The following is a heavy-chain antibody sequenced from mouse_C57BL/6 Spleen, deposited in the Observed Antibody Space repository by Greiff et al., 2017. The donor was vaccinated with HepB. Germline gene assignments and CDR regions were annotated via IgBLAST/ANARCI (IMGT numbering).Heavy chain of an antibody. J-gene: IGHJ3*01. CDR3: ARGGNPAWFAY. Sequence: EVKLVESGGGLVKPGGSLKLSCAASGFTFSDYGMHWVRQAPEKGLEWVAYISSGSSTIYYAHTVKGRFTISRDNAKNTLSLQMTSLRSEDTAMYYCARGGNPAWFAYWGQGTLVTVSA. V-gene: IGHV5-17*01. D-gene: IGHD2-1*01. CDR2: ISSGSSTI. CDR1: GFTFSDYG.